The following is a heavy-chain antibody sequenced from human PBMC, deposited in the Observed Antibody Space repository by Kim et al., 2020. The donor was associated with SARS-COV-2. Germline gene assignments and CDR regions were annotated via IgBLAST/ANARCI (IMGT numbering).Heavy chain of an antibody. CDR2: IYYSGST. CDR3: APGYSGSYYYRPGWFDP. CDR1: GGSISSSSYY. Sequence: SETLSLTCTVSGGSISSSSYYWGWIRQPPGKGLEWIGSIYYSGSTYYNPSLKSRVTISVDTSKNQFSLKLSSVTAADTAVYYCAPGYSGSYYYRPGWFDPWGQGTLVTVSS. V-gene: IGHV4-39*01. J-gene: IGHJ5*02. D-gene: IGHD1-26*01.